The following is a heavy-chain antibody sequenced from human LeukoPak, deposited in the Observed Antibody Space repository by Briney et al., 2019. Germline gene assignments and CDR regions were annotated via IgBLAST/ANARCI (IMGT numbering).Heavy chain of an antibody. CDR3: AKAVDNYYDSSGPYYFDY. CDR1: GFTFSSYS. Sequence: GGSLRLSCAASGFTFSSYSMNWVRQAPGKGLEWVSSISSSSSYIYYADSVKGRFTNSRDNAKNSLYLQMNSLRAEDTAVYYCAKAVDNYYDSSGPYYFDYWGQGTLVTVSS. V-gene: IGHV3-21*04. J-gene: IGHJ4*02. CDR2: ISSSSSYI. D-gene: IGHD3-22*01.